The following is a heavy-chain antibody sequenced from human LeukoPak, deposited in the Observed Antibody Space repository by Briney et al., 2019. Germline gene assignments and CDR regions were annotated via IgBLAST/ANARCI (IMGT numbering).Heavy chain of an antibody. J-gene: IGHJ6*03. D-gene: IGHD3-10*01. CDR2: ISWNGERI. Sequence: GRSLRLSCAASGFIFDDYAMHWVRQAPGKGLEWVSGISWNGERIGYADSVKGRFTISRDNAKNSLYLQMNSLRAEDTAVYYCAKAMVRGVIPPYYYYMDVWGKGTTVTVSS. V-gene: IGHV3-9*01. CDR3: AKAMVRGVIPPYYYYMDV. CDR1: GFIFDDYA.